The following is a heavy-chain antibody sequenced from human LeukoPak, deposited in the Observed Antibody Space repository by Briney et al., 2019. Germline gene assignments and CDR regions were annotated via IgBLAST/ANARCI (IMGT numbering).Heavy chain of an antibody. V-gene: IGHV4-59*01. CDR3: ARGAYDSSGYPDAFDI. J-gene: IGHJ3*02. Sequence: SETLSLTCTVSGGSISSYYWSWIRQPPGKGLEWIGYIYYSGSTNYNPSLKSRVTISVDTSKNQFSLKLTSVTAADTAVYYCARGAYDSSGYPDAFDIWGQGTMVIVSS. CDR1: GGSISSYY. CDR2: IYYSGST. D-gene: IGHD3-22*01.